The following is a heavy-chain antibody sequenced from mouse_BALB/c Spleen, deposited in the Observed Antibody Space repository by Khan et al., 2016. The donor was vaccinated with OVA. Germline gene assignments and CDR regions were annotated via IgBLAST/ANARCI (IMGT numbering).Heavy chain of an antibody. CDR1: GYSITSNYA. CDR3: ARQNYYGYALDY. Sequence: EVQLQESGPGLVKPSQSLSLTCTVTGYSITSNYAWSWIRQFPGNKLEWMGYISYSGSTNYNPSLKSRISVTRDTSANPFFLQLNSVTTEDTATYYCARQNYYGYALDYWGQGTSVTVSA. D-gene: IGHD1-1*01. CDR2: ISYSGST. J-gene: IGHJ4*01. V-gene: IGHV3-2*02.